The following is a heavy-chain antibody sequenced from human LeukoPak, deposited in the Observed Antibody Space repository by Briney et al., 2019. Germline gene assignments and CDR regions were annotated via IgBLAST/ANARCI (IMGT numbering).Heavy chain of an antibody. Sequence: ASVKVSCKASGYTFTGYYMHWVRQAPGQGLEWMGWISAYNGNTNYAQKLQGRVTMTTDTSTSTAYMELRSPRSDDTAVYYCASTTVVTPWFDPWGQGTLVTVSS. J-gene: IGHJ5*02. D-gene: IGHD4-23*01. CDR2: ISAYNGNT. CDR3: ASTTVVTPWFDP. V-gene: IGHV1-18*01. CDR1: GYTFTGYY.